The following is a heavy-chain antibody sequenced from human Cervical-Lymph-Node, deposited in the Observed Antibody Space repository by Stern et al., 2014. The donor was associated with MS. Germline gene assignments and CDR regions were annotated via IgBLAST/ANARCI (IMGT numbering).Heavy chain of an antibody. CDR3: ARRKTGWTGTTLFDVFDT. CDR2: INPNSAAT. CDR1: GYPFTGND. D-gene: IGHD1/OR15-1a*01. V-gene: IGHV1-8*01. Sequence: DQLVESGAEVKKPGASVKVACKASGYPFTGNDITWGRQATGQGIEWMGWINPNSAATGNAQKFQGRVSMARDTSTDTVYMELTSLASEDTGVYYCARRKTGWTGTTLFDVFDTWGQGTVVTVSS. J-gene: IGHJ3*02.